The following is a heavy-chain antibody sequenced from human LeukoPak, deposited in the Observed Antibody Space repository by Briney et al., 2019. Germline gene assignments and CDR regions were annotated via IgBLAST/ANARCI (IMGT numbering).Heavy chain of an antibody. D-gene: IGHD6-13*01. CDR1: GDSISSSSYY. CDR2: INYSGST. Sequence: PSETLSLTCIVSGDSISSSSYYWGWIRQPPGKGLEWIGSINYSGSTNYSPSLKSRVTISVDTSKNQLSLNLTTVTAADTAEYFCARMGLGPRPFGSSWYSWPFWGQGTVVTVSS. J-gene: IGHJ4*02. CDR3: ARMGLGPRPFGSSWYSWPF. V-gene: IGHV4-39*01.